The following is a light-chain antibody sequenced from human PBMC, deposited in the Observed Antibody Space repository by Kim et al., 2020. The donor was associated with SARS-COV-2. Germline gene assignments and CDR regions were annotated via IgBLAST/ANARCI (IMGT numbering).Light chain of an antibody. CDR2: AAS. Sequence: DIQLNQSPSFLSASVGDRVTITCRASQGINTFLAWYQQKPGKAPKLLIYAASLLQSGVPSRFSGSGSGTEFTLTISSLQPEDFATYYCQQVNSYPQGTFGPGTKVDIK. J-gene: IGKJ3*01. CDR1: QGINTF. V-gene: IGKV1-9*01. CDR3: QQVNSYPQGT.